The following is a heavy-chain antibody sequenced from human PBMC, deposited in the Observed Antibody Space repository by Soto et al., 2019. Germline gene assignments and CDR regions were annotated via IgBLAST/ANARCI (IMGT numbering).Heavy chain of an antibody. Sequence: QVQMNESGPGLVKSSQTLSLACNVSGVSISSGGYYWSWIRQHPGKGLEWIGFISSSETSFYNPSLKRRVSISLDRSNNHFSLNLNSATAADTAIYYCGRGLGNFHDGSGFDSWGQGTLVTVSS. CDR3: GRGLGNFHDGSGFDS. CDR1: GVSISSGGYY. V-gene: IGHV4-31*02. CDR2: ISSSETS. J-gene: IGHJ4*02. D-gene: IGHD3-22*01.